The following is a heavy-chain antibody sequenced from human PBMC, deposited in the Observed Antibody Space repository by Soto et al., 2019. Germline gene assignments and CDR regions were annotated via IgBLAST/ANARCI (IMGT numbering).Heavy chain of an antibody. V-gene: IGHV4-59*01. CDR3: ARDKVGVNDY. D-gene: IGHD1-26*01. CDR1: AGSISSYY. CDR2: IYYSGST. Sequence: PDPLSLICTVSAGSISSYYWRWIRQHPGKGLEWVGYIYYSGSTNHNPSLKSGVTISVDTSKNQFSLKLSSVTAADTAVYYCARDKVGVNDYWGQGTLVTVS. J-gene: IGHJ4*02.